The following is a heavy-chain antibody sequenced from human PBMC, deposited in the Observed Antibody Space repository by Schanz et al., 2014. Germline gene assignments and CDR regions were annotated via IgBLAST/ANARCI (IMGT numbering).Heavy chain of an antibody. CDR2: MSYDGSIK. D-gene: IGHD2-2*01. V-gene: IGHV3-30*18. CDR1: GFTFSSYG. J-gene: IGHJ4*02. Sequence: QVQLLQSGGGLVQPGFSLRLSCAASGFTFSSYGMHWVRQAPGKGLEWVAAMSYDGSIKYYGDSVKGRFTISRDNSKNTLYLHMNTLRSEDTSVYYCAKDSTHIDIVLVPTAIDYWGQGTLVDVSS. CDR3: AKDSTHIDIVLVPTAIDY.